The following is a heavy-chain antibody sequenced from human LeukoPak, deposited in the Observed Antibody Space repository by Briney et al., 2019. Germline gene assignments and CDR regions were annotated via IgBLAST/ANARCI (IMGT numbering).Heavy chain of an antibody. CDR3: AREGVLSADERRQTGGFDY. Sequence: PSETLSLTRTVSGGSISSYYWSWIRQPPGKGLEWIGYIYYSVSTNYNPSLKSRVTISVDTSKNQFSLKLSSVTAADTAVYYCAREGVLSADERRQTGGFDYWGQGTLVTVSS. J-gene: IGHJ4*02. CDR1: GGSISSYY. V-gene: IGHV4-59*01. CDR2: IYYSVST. D-gene: IGHD1-14*01.